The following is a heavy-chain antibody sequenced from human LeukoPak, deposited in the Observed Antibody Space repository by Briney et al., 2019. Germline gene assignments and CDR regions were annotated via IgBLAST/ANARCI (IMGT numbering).Heavy chain of an antibody. V-gene: IGHV3-13*01. Sequence: GGSLRLSCAASGFTFSSYDMHWVRQATGKGLEWVSAIGTAGDTYYPGSVKRRFTISRENAKNSLYLQMNSLRAGDTAVYYCARGASGSYPYYFDYWGQGTLVTVSS. CDR3: ARGASGSYPYYFDY. J-gene: IGHJ4*02. CDR2: IGTAGDT. CDR1: GFTFSSYD. D-gene: IGHD1-26*01.